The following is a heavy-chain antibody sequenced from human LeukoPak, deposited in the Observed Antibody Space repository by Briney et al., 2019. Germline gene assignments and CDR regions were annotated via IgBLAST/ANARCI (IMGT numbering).Heavy chain of an antibody. CDR2: IYTSGST. CDR1: GGSISSGSYY. D-gene: IGHD3-9*01. J-gene: IGHJ4*02. CDR3: AREARYFDWLPFDY. Sequence: SETLSLTCTVSGGSISSGSYYWSWIRQPAGKGLEWIGRIYTSGSTNYNPSLKSRVTISVDTSKNQFSLKLSSVTAADTAVYYCAREARYFDWLPFDYWGQGTLVTVSS. V-gene: IGHV4-61*02.